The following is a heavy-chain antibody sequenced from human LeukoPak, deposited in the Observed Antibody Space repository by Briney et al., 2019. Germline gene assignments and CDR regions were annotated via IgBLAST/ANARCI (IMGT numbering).Heavy chain of an antibody. Sequence: GGSLRLSCAASGLTFSSYSMHWVRQAPGKGLEWVSSISSSSPHIYYADSMKGRFTISRDNAKNSLYLQMNSLRAEDTAVYYCARERYGGYYNGMDVWGQGATVIVSS. CDR1: GLTFSSYS. D-gene: IGHD2-21*01. CDR2: ISSSSPHI. J-gene: IGHJ6*02. CDR3: ARERYGGYYNGMDV. V-gene: IGHV3-21*01.